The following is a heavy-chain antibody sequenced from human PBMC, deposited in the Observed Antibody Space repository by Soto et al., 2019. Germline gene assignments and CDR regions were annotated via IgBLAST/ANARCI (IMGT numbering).Heavy chain of an antibody. CDR1: GFTFSNFP. V-gene: IGHV3-48*02. J-gene: IGHJ4*02. CDR2: ISGASNYI. Sequence: PGGSLRLSCAASGFTFSNFPMTWVRQAPGKGLEWVSYISGASNYIYYADSVKGRFTISRDNAKNSVSLQMNSLRDEDTAVYYCVRQVYTVVTPIDYWGQGTLVTVSS. CDR3: VRQVYTVVTPIDY. D-gene: IGHD2-21*02.